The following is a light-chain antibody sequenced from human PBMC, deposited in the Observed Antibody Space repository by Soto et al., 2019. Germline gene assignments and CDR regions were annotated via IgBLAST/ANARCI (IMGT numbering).Light chain of an antibody. CDR3: SSYTSSITHV. V-gene: IGLV2-14*01. CDR2: DVS. Sequence: QSVLTQPASVSASPGQSITISCTGTSSDVGGYNYVSWYQQHPGKAPKLMIYDVSNRPSGVSDRFSGSKSGNTASLTISGLQAEDEADYYCSSYTSSITHVFGTGTKVTVL. J-gene: IGLJ1*01. CDR1: SSDVGGYNY.